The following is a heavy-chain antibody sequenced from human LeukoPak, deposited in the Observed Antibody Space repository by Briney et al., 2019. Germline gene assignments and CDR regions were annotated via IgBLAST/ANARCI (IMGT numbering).Heavy chain of an antibody. CDR1: DGLTYNYY. D-gene: IGHD3-22*01. CDR2: VYNSGNT. Sequence: PSETLSLTCSVSDGLTYNYYWTWIRQPPGKGLEWIGYVYNSGNTNYNPSLKSRVTISVDTSKNQFSLELSSVTAADTAVYFCARESDYYDSSGSYYFDSWGQGTLVTVSS. CDR3: ARESDYYDSSGSYYFDS. J-gene: IGHJ4*02. V-gene: IGHV4-59*01.